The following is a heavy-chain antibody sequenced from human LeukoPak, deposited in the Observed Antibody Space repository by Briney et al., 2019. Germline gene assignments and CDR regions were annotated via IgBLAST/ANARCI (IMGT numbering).Heavy chain of an antibody. CDR2: FDPEDGET. CDR3: ATGVWSGSGSYQPFDY. J-gene: IGHJ4*02. D-gene: IGHD1-26*01. Sequence: ASVKVSCKVSGYTLTELSMHWVRQAPGKGLEWMGGFDPEDGETIYAQKFQGRVTMTEDTSTDTAYMELSSLRSEDTAAYYCATGVWSGSGSYQPFDYWGQGALVTVSS. CDR1: GYTLTELS. V-gene: IGHV1-24*01.